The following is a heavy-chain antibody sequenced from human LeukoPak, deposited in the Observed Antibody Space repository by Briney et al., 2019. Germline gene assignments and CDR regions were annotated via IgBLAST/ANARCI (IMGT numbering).Heavy chain of an antibody. CDR1: GYSISSGDY. V-gene: IGHV4-38-2*01. J-gene: IGHJ4*02. Sequence: PSETLSLTCAVSGYSISSGDYWGWIRQSPGKGLEWIGNIFHSGSTYHNPPLKSRVTISVDTSKNEFSLKLSSVTAADTAVYYCARGIYYLIEYWGQGTLVTVSS. CDR2: IFHSGST. CDR3: ARGIYYLIEY. D-gene: IGHD3-10*01.